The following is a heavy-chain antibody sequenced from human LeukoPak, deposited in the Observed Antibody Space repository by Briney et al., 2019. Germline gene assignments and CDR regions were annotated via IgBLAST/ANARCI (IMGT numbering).Heavy chain of an antibody. CDR1: GFTVSTNY. V-gene: IGHV3-66*02. Sequence: GGSLRLSCIASGFTVSTNYMTWVRQAPGKGLEWVSVIYCGGSTYYSDSVKGRFTISRDSSENTLYLQMNSLTTEDTAVYYCASLAYWGQGTLVTVSS. J-gene: IGHJ4*02. CDR2: IYCGGST. CDR3: ASLAY.